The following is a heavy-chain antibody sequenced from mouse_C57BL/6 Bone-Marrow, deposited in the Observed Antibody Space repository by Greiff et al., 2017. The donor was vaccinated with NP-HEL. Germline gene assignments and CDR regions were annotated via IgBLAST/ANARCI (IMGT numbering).Heavy chain of an antibody. Sequence: EVQVVESGGGLVQPGGSLKLSCAASGFTFSDYYMYWVRQTPEKRLEWVAYISNGGGSTYYPDTVKGRFTISRDNAKNTLYLQMSRLKSEDTAMYYCARRPFLTGSCDYWGQGTTLTVSS. V-gene: IGHV5-12*01. CDR3: ARRPFLTGSCDY. CDR2: ISNGGGST. CDR1: GFTFSDYY. D-gene: IGHD4-1*01. J-gene: IGHJ2*01.